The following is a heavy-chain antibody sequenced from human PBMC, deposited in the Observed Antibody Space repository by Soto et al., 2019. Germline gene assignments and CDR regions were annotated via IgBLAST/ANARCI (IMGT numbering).Heavy chain of an antibody. D-gene: IGHD6-6*01. CDR3: ARQEYSSSSYGMDV. CDR1: GFTFSSYS. CDR2: ISSSSSTI. Sequence: PGGSLRLSCAAAGFTFSSYSMNWVRQAPGKGLEWVSYISSSSSTIYYADSVKGRFTISRDNAKNSLYLQMNSLRDEDTAVYYCARQEYSSSSYGMDVWGQGTTVTVSS. V-gene: IGHV3-48*02. J-gene: IGHJ6*02.